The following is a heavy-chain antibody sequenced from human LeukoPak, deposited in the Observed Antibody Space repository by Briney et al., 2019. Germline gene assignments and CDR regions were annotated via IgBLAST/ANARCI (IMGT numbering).Heavy chain of an antibody. V-gene: IGHV3-30*02. D-gene: IGHD3-10*01. CDR2: IRYDGSNK. CDR1: GFTFSSYD. J-gene: IGHJ4*02. Sequence: GGSLRLSCAASGFTFSSYDMHWVRQAPGKGLEWVAFIRYDGSNKYYADSVKGRFTISRDNSKNTLYLQMNSLRAEDTAVYYCASNYYGSGVFRDYWGQGTLVTVSS. CDR3: ASNYYGSGVFRDY.